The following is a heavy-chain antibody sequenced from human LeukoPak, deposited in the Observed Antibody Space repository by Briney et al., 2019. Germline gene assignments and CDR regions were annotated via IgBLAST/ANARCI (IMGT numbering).Heavy chain of an antibody. V-gene: IGHV3-15*01. D-gene: IGHD3-3*01. CDR2: IKSKTDGGTA. CDR1: GITFISAW. CDR3: TTALRGVGF. Sequence: GGSLRLSCAASGITFISAWMNWVRQAPGKGLEWVGRIKSKTDGGTAEHAAPVKGRFIISRDDSKNMLYLQMNSLNSDDTGVYYCTTALRGVGFWGQGTLVTVPS. J-gene: IGHJ4*02.